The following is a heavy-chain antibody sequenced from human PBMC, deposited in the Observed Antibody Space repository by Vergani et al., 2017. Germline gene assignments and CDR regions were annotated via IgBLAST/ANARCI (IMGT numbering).Heavy chain of an antibody. CDR2: IDPSDSYS. CDR1: GYSFTNYW. D-gene: IGHD6-13*01. V-gene: IGHV5-10-1*03. J-gene: IGHJ4*02. Sequence: EVQLVQSGAEVKKPGESLRISCKASGYSFTNYWINWVRQMPGKGLEWMGRIDPSDSYSNYSPSFQGHVTISADKSINTAYLQWSSLKASDTAMYYCAISFPSSSWYNFDYWGQGTLVSVSS. CDR3: AISFPSSSWYNFDY.